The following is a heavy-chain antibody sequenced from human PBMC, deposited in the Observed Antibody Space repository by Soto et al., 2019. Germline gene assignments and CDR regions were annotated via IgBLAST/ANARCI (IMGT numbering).Heavy chain of an antibody. CDR2: IYWDGYK. J-gene: IGHJ4*02. D-gene: IGHD3-16*01. CDR3: AHKGGGDRILDY. CDR1: GFSLSTRGVG. Sequence: QITLKESGPTLVKPTQTLTLTCTFSGFSLSTRGVGVGWIRQPPGKALEWLALIYWDGYKHYSPSLESRLTXXEXXSKNQVGLTMTNMDPVDTATYYCAHKGGGDRILDYWGQGTLVTVSS. V-gene: IGHV2-5*02.